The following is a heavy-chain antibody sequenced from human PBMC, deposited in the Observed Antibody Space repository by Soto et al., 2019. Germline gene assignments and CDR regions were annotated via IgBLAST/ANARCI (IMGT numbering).Heavy chain of an antibody. V-gene: IGHV4-34*01. D-gene: IGHD4-17*01. CDR2: INHSGST. Sequence: SETLSLTCAVYGGSFSGYYWSWIRQPPGKGLEWIGEINHSGSTNYNPSLKSRVTISVDTSKNQFSLKLSSVTAADTAVYYCASRDYTDAFDIWGQGTMVTVSS. CDR3: ASRDYTDAFDI. J-gene: IGHJ3*02. CDR1: GGSFSGYY.